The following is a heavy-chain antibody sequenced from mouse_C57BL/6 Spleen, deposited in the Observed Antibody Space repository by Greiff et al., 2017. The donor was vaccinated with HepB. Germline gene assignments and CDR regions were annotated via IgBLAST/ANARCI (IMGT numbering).Heavy chain of an antibody. CDR2: IHPNSGST. V-gene: IGHV1-64*01. CDR1: GYTFTSYW. J-gene: IGHJ3*01. Sequence: VQLQQSGAELVKRGASVKLSCKASGYTFTSYWMHWVKQRPGQGLEWIGMIHPNSGSTNYNEKFKSKATLTVDKSSSTAYMQLSSLTSEDSAVYYCARVDGYYVNWGQGTLVTVSA. D-gene: IGHD2-3*01. CDR3: ARVDGYYVN.